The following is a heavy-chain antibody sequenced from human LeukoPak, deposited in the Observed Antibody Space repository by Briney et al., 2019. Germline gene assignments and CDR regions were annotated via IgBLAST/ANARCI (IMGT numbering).Heavy chain of an antibody. D-gene: IGHD3-22*01. CDR3: ARADRYDSSGYSKTFDY. Sequence: GASVKVPCKASGYTFTSYYMHWVRQAPGQGLERMGIINPSGGSTSYAQKFQGRVTMTRDTSTSTVYMELSSLRSEDTAVYYCARADRYDSSGYSKTFDYWGQGTLVTVSS. V-gene: IGHV1-46*01. J-gene: IGHJ4*02. CDR1: GYTFTSYY. CDR2: INPSGGST.